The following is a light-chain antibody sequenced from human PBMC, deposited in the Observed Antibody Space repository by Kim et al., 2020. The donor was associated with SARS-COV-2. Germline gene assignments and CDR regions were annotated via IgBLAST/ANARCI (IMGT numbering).Light chain of an antibody. CDR1: SSGVGGYNY. J-gene: IGLJ1*01. V-gene: IGLV2-14*03. CDR2: DVS. CDR3: SSYTSSSTYV. Sequence: GQSITLSCTGTSSGVGGYNYVSWYQQHPGKAPKLMIYDVSIRPSGVSNRFSGSKSGNTASLTISGLQAEDEADYYCSSYTSSSTYVFGTGTKVTVL.